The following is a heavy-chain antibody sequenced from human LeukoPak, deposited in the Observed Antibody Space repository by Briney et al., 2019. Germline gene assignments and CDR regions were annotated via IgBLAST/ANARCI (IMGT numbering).Heavy chain of an antibody. CDR2: ISGSDGTT. D-gene: IGHD1-1*01. CDR1: GFTFSSYA. Sequence: GGSLRLSCAASGFTFSSYAMSWVGQAPGKGLEWVSSISGSDGTTYYADSVKGRFTISRDNSKYTLSLQMNSLRAEDTAVYYCAKVDNWKYGHHDFWGQGTLVTVSS. CDR3: AKVDNWKYGHHDF. J-gene: IGHJ4*02. V-gene: IGHV3-23*01.